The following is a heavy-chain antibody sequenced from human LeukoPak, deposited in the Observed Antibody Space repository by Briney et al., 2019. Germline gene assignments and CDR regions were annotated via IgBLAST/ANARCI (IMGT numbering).Heavy chain of an antibody. CDR3: ARDPRWLTPDCTSTSCYENYFDP. CDR2: IYTSGST. Sequence: SETLSLTCTVSGGSISSGSYYWSWIRQPAGKGLEWIGRIYTSGSTNYNPSLKSRVTISVDTSKNQFSLKMYSVTAADTAVYYCARDPRWLTPDCTSTSCYENYFDPWGQGTLVTVSS. V-gene: IGHV4-61*02. CDR1: GGSISSGSYY. J-gene: IGHJ5*02. D-gene: IGHD2-2*01.